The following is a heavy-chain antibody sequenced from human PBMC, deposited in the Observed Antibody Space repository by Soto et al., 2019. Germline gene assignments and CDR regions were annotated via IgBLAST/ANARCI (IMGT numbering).Heavy chain of an antibody. CDR2: ISSSSNTI. CDR1: GFTISSYS. J-gene: IGHJ5*02. V-gene: IGHV3-48*01. CDR3: AREWDGDGYNSGWFDP. D-gene: IGHD5-12*01. Sequence: EVQVVESGGNLVQPGGSLRLSCAASGFTISSYSMNWVRQAPGKGLEWVSYISSSSNTIYYADSVKGRFTISRDNAKNSLYLQMNSLRAEDTAVYYCAREWDGDGYNSGWFDPWGQGTLVTVSS.